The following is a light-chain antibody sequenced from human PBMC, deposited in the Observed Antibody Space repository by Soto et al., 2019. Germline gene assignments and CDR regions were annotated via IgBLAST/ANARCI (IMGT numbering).Light chain of an antibody. Sequence: EIVLTQSPGTLSLSPGERATLSCRASQSVSSNFLAWYQQEPGQAPRLLIYGASNRATGIPDRFSGSGSGTDFTLTISRLEPEDFAVYYCQQYGSSPRTFGQGTKVDIK. V-gene: IGKV3-20*01. CDR3: QQYGSSPRT. CDR1: QSVSSNF. CDR2: GAS. J-gene: IGKJ1*01.